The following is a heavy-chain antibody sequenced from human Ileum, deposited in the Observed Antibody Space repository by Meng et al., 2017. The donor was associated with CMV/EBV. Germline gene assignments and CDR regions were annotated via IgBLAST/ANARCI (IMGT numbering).Heavy chain of an antibody. J-gene: IGHJ4*02. CDR1: GGSTTSSTYY. CDR2: VYYSGTT. D-gene: IGHD3-3*01. V-gene: IGHV4-39*07. Sequence: QLQESGPGLVKPSATLSPTCTAAGGSTTSSTYYWGWIRQPPGKGLEWIGSVYYSGTTYYNPSLKSRVNMSIDTSKNRFSLKLSSATAADTAVYYCARNVGFYSSQIAYWGQGALVTVSS. CDR3: ARNVGFYSSQIAY.